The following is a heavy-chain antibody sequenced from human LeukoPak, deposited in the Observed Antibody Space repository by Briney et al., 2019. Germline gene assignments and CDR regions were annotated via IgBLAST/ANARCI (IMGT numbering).Heavy chain of an antibody. D-gene: IGHD3-22*01. CDR2: INPNSGGT. J-gene: IGHJ4*02. CDR3: ARDHSLYYDSSGYYYN. V-gene: IGHV1-2*02. Sequence: ASVEVSCKASGYTFTGYYMHWVRQAPGQGLEWMGWINPNSGGTNYAQKFQGRVTMTRDTSISTAYMELSRLRSDDTAVYYCARDHSLYYDSSGYYYNWGQGTLVTVSS. CDR1: GYTFTGYY.